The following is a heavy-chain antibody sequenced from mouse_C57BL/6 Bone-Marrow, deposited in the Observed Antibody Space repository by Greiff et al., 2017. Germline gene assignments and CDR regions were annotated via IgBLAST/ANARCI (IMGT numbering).Heavy chain of an antibody. V-gene: IGHV1-5*01. CDR2: IYPGNSDT. J-gene: IGHJ2*01. CDR3: TREDARGRYFDY. CDR1: GYTFTSYW. D-gene: IGHD3-1*01. Sequence: VHVKQSGTVLARPGASVKMSCKTSGYTFTSYWMHWVKQRPGQGLEWIGAIYPGNSDTSYNQKFKGKAKLTAVTSASTAYMELSSLTNEDSAVYYCTREDARGRYFDYWGQGTTLTVSS.